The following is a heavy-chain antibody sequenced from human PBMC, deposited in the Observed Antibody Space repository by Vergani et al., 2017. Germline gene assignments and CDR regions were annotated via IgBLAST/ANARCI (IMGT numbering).Heavy chain of an antibody. CDR3: ARDXYDSSVSRGYYYYGMDV. J-gene: IGHJ6*02. Sequence: EVQLVESGGGLVQPGGSLRLSCAASGFTFSSYWMHWVRQAPGKGLVWVSRINSDGSSTSYADSVKGRFTISRDNAKNTLYLQMNSLRAEDTAVYYCARDXYDSSVSRGYYYYGMDVWGQGTTVTVSS. CDR1: GFTFSSYW. V-gene: IGHV3-74*01. CDR2: INSDGSST. D-gene: IGHD3-22*01.